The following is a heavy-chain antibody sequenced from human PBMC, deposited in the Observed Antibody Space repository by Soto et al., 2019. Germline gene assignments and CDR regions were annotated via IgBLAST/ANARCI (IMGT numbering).Heavy chain of an antibody. CDR3: ASDSGRMTTVTSYYYYGMDV. CDR2: IIPIFGTA. Sequence: GASVKVSCKASGGTFSSYAISWVRQAPGQGLEWMGGIIPIFGTANYAQKFQGRVTITADESTSTAYMELSTLRSEDTAVYYCASDSGRMTTVTSYYYYGMDVWGQGTTVTVSS. J-gene: IGHJ6*02. CDR1: GGTFSSYA. V-gene: IGHV1-69*13. D-gene: IGHD4-4*01.